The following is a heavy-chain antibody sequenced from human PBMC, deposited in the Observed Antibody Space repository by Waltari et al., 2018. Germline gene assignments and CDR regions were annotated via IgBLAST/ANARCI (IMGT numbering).Heavy chain of an antibody. Sequence: EVQLVESGGGWVQPGGSLRLSCAASGVTFDNSEMNWVRQAPGKGLEWLSYISSSGGNMYYADSVKGRFSISRDNAKNSLYLQMSSLRVEDTAVYYCARDRGWSSSPGYYDYWGQGTLVTVSS. D-gene: IGHD6-13*01. CDR2: ISSSGGNM. V-gene: IGHV3-48*03. CDR3: ARDRGWSSSPGYYDY. CDR1: GVTFDNSE. J-gene: IGHJ4*02.